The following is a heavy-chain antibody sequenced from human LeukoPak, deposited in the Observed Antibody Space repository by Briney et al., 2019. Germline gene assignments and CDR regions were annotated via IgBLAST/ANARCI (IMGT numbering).Heavy chain of an antibody. CDR1: GGSFSGYY. V-gene: IGHV4-34*01. D-gene: IGHD2-21*01. CDR3: ARDGDGTLDY. CDR2: INHSGST. Sequence: SETLSLTCAVYGGSFSGYYWSWTRQPPGKGLEWIGEINHSGSTNYNPSLKSRVTISVDTSKNQFSLKLSSVTAADTAVYYCARDGDGTLDYWGQGTLVTVSS. J-gene: IGHJ4*02.